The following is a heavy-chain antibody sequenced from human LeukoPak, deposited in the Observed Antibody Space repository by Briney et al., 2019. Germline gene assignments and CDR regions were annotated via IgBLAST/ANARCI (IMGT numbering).Heavy chain of an antibody. D-gene: IGHD3-16*01. J-gene: IGHJ4*02. V-gene: IGHV4-34*01. CDR3: ARGSLGGLDY. Sequence: SETLSLTCAVYGGSFSGYYWSWIRQPPGKGLEWIGEISHSGSTNYNPSLKSRVTISIDTSKNQFSLKLSSVTAADTAVYYCARGSLGGLDYWGQETLVTVSS. CDR1: GGSFSGYY. CDR2: ISHSGST.